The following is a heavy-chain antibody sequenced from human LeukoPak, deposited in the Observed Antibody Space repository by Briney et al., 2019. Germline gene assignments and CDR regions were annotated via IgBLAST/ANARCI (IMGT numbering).Heavy chain of an antibody. Sequence: SETLSLTCAVYGVSFSGYYWSWIRQPPGKGLEWLGYIYYSGSTNYNPSLKSRVTISVDTSKNKFSLKLSSVTAADTAVYYCARVRSSGWYGPFDYWGQGTLVTVSS. CDR2: IYYSGST. CDR3: ARVRSSGWYGPFDY. CDR1: GVSFSGYY. J-gene: IGHJ4*02. D-gene: IGHD6-19*01. V-gene: IGHV4-59*01.